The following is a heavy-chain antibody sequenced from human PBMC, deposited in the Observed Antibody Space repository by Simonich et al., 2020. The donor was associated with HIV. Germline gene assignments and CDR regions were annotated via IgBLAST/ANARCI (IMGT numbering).Heavy chain of an antibody. CDR3: ARRDRELILYFDY. CDR2: INHSGIT. CDR1: GGSFSGYY. V-gene: IGHV4-34*01. Sequence: QVQLQQWGAGLLKPSETLSLTCAVYGGSFSGYYWSWRRQPPGKGLEWIGKINHSGITNYKSSLNSRATISVDKSKNQFSLKLSSVTAADTAIYYCARRDRELILYFDYWGQGNLVTVSS. D-gene: IGHD3-3*01. J-gene: IGHJ4*02.